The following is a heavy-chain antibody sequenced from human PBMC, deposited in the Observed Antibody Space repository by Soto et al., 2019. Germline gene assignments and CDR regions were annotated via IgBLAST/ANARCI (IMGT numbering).Heavy chain of an antibody. CDR2: INAGNGNT. CDR1: GYTFTSYA. J-gene: IGHJ5*02. CDR3: ARVLRGEDIVVVQAEEWFDP. V-gene: IGHV1-3*01. Sequence: ASVKVSCKASGYTFTSYAMHWGRQAPGQRLEWMGWINAGNGNTKYSQKFQGRVTITRDTSASTAYMELSSLRSEDTAVYYCARVLRGEDIVVVQAEEWFDPWGQGTLVTVSS. D-gene: IGHD2-2*01.